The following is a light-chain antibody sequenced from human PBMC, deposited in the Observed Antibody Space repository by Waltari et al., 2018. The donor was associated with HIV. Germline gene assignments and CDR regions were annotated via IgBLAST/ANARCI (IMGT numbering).Light chain of an antibody. CDR1: ILGDKY. J-gene: IGLJ2*01. CDR3: QAWDGSTAI. Sequence: SYALTQPLSVSVSPGQTASITCSGDILGDKYISWYQQKPGQSPVMVIYQHNKRPSGIPERFSSSDSGNTATLTISGTQAIDEADDYCQAWDGSTAIFGGRTKLTGL. CDR2: QHN. V-gene: IGLV3-1*01.